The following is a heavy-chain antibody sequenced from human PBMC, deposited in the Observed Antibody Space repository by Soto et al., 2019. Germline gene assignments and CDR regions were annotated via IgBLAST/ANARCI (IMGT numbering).Heavy chain of an antibody. CDR2: MNPNSGNT. J-gene: IGHJ6*02. CDR3: ARQWLVRDYYYGMDV. Sequence: QVQLVQSGAEVKKPGASVKVSCKASGYTFTSYDINWVRQATGQGPEWMGWMNPNSGNTGYAQKFQGRVTMTRNTSISTAYMELSSLRSEDTAVYYCARQWLVRDYYYGMDVWGQGTTVTVSS. D-gene: IGHD6-19*01. CDR1: GYTFTSYD. V-gene: IGHV1-8*01.